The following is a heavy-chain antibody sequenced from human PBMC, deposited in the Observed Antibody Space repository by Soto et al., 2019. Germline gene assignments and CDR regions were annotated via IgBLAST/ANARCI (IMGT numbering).Heavy chain of an antibody. V-gene: IGHV1-18*01. Sequence: QVQLVQSGAEVKKPGASVKVSCKATAYTFTSYGISWVRHDPGPGLEWMGWISAYNGNTNYAQKFQGRATMTTDTSTTTAYMELRSLRSDDTAVYYCARYPVQYSSPYFDYWGQGTLVTVSS. J-gene: IGHJ4*02. CDR2: ISAYNGNT. D-gene: IGHD6-13*01. CDR3: ARYPVQYSSPYFDY. CDR1: AYTFTSYG.